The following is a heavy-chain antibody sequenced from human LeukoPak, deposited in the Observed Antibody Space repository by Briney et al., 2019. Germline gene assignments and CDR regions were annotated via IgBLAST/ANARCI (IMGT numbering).Heavy chain of an antibody. V-gene: IGHV3-11*04. CDR3: AKGGGYEAQYYYYYLGV. D-gene: IGHD5-12*01. CDR2: ISSSGSTI. CDR1: GFTFSDYY. J-gene: IGHJ6*03. Sequence: PGGSLRLSCAASGFTFSDYYMSWIRQAPGKGLEWVSYISSSGSTIYYADSVKGRFTISRDNSKNTLYLQMKSLRAEDTAVYYCAKGGGYEAQYYYYYLGVWGKGTTVTISS.